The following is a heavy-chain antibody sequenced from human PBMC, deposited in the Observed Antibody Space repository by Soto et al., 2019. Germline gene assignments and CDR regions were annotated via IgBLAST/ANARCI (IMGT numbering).Heavy chain of an antibody. Sequence: QVQLQESGPGLVKPSETLSLTCTVSGDSISSSYWNWIRQAPGKGLEWSGYIDDTGSTNYNPTLKSRVPLSVHPSNNQYSLKLSSVTAADPSVYYCARGVLEWLLRDSYYYYMDVWGKGTTVTVSS. J-gene: IGHJ6*03. D-gene: IGHD3-3*01. CDR1: GDSISSSY. CDR2: IDDTGST. CDR3: ARGVLEWLLRDSYYYYMDV. V-gene: IGHV4-59*01.